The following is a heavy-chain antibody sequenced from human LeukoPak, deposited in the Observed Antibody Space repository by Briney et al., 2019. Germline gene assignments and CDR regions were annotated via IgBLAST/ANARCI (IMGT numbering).Heavy chain of an antibody. D-gene: IGHD3-22*01. Sequence: ASVKVSCKASGGTFSGYAISWVRQAPGQGLEWMGGIIPIFGTANYAQKFQGRVTITTDESTSTAYMELSSLRSEDTAVYYCARDWYDSSGYYSLDYWGQGTLVTVSS. CDR1: GGTFSGYA. CDR2: IIPIFGTA. J-gene: IGHJ4*02. CDR3: ARDWYDSSGYYSLDY. V-gene: IGHV1-69*05.